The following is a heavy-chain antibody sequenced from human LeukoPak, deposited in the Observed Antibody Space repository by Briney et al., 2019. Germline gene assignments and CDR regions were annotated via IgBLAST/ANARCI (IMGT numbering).Heavy chain of an antibody. D-gene: IGHD5-18*01. J-gene: IGHJ6*03. CDR3: ARVGRYSYGSYYYYYMDV. V-gene: IGHV4-61*02. CDR1: GGSISGGSYY. CDR2: IYTSGST. Sequence: SETLSLTCTVSGGSISGGSYYWSWIRQPAGKGLEWIGRIYTSGSTNYNPSLKSRVTISVDTSKNQFSLKLSSVTAADTAVYYCARVGRYSYGSYYYYYMDVWGKGTTVTVSS.